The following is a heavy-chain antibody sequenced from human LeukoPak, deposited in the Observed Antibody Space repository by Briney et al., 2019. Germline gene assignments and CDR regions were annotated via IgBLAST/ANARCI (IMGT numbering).Heavy chain of an antibody. D-gene: IGHD5-18*01. CDR1: GFTVSSNY. Sequence: GGSLRLSCAASGFTVSSNYMSWVRQAPVKGLEWVSVIYSGGSTYYADSVKGRFTISRHNSKNTLYLQMNSLRAEDTAVYYCASGYSYGYAPFDYWGQGTLVTVSS. V-gene: IGHV3-53*04. CDR3: ASGYSYGYAPFDY. J-gene: IGHJ4*02. CDR2: IYSGGST.